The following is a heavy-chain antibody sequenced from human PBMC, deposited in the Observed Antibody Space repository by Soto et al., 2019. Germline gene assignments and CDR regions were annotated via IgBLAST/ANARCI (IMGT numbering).Heavy chain of an antibody. Sequence: PGGSLRLSCAASGFTFSSYGMHWVRQAPGKGLEWVAVIWYDGSNKYYADSVKGRFTISRDNSKNTLYLQMNSLRAEDTAVYYCAREYSSSWSIIYYYYGMDVWGQGTTVTVSS. V-gene: IGHV3-33*01. CDR1: GFTFSSYG. CDR3: AREYSSSWSIIYYYYGMDV. D-gene: IGHD6-13*01. CDR2: IWYDGSNK. J-gene: IGHJ6*02.